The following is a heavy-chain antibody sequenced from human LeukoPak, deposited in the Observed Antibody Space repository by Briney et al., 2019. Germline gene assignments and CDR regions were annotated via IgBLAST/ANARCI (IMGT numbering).Heavy chain of an antibody. Sequence: GESLRLSCAASGFTFSRYWIHWVRQAPGKGLEWVSRINPDGSTTTYADSVKGRFTISRDNAKNTVYLQMNSLRAEDTALYHCVRVLSGSWDWFDPWGQGTLVTVSS. J-gene: IGHJ5*02. V-gene: IGHV3-74*01. CDR3: VRVLSGSWDWFDP. CDR1: GFTFSRYW. CDR2: INPDGSTT. D-gene: IGHD3-22*01.